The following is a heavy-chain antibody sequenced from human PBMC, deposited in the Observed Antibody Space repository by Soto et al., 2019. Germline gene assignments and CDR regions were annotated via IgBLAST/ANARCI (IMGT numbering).Heavy chain of an antibody. V-gene: IGHV1-46*01. J-gene: IGHJ4*02. CDR1: GYPFTSYY. CDR2: INVSDGST. CDR3: AREDDSSGYYYV. D-gene: IGHD3-22*01. Sequence: ASVKVSCKASGYPFTSYYLHWVRQAPGQGPEWMGRINVSDGSTRYAQNFQGRVTMTRDTSISTAYMELSRLRSDDTAVYYCAREDDSSGYYYVWGQGTLVTVSS.